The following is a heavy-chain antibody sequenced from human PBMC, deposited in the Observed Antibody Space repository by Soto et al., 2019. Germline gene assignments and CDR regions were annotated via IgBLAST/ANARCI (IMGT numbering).Heavy chain of an antibody. V-gene: IGHV3-30*09. CDR1: GYTFSIHS. D-gene: IGHD3-3*01. CDR3: AWEVFVDIWSTFGTHPYDFDY. J-gene: IGHJ4*02. CDR2: ISDDGSSI. Sequence: QVQLVDSGEGGVQPGKSLSLSCEASGYTFSIHSMHWVRQGPGKGLEWVAVISDDGSSINYADSVKTRCAISRDNPENVLLLQMKSLIAEDTAVYLCAWEVFVDIWSTFGTHPYDFDYWGQGTHVTVPS.